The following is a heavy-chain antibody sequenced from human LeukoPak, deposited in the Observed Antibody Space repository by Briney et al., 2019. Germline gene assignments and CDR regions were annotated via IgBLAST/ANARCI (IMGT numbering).Heavy chain of an antibody. Sequence: GGSLRLFCAPSGFTFSSYSMNWVRQAPGEGVEWVSFVSIGSIYIYYAASVKGRFTICRDISKNSLYLQMNSLRAEDTAVYYCARDMGGSGLQNSRDYWGQGTLVTVSS. CDR3: ARDMGGSGLQNSRDY. V-gene: IGHV3-21*01. J-gene: IGHJ4*02. D-gene: IGHD6-19*01. CDR1: GFTFSSYS. CDR2: VSIGSIYI.